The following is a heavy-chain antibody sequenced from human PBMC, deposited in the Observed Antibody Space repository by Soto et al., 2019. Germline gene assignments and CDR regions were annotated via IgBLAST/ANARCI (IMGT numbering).Heavy chain of an antibody. CDR3: ARGGTGTTPRWFDP. J-gene: IGHJ5*02. V-gene: IGHV3-21*01. CDR2: ISSSSSYI. D-gene: IGHD1-7*01. CDR1: GFTSSSYS. Sequence: PGGSLRLSGAASGFTSSSYSMNWVPQAPGKGLEWVSSISSSSSYIYYAVSVKGRFTVSRDNDKTSLYLEMNRLRAEDTAVYYCARGGTGTTPRWFDPWGQGTLVTVSS.